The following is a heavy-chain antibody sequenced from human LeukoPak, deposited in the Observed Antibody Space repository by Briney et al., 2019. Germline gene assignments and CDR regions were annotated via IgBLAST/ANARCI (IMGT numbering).Heavy chain of an antibody. V-gene: IGHV3-30*18. CDR1: GFTFSSYG. CDR3: AKSGSGSYSDAFDI. D-gene: IGHD1-26*01. Sequence: GSLRLSCAASGFTFSSYGMHWVRQAPGKGLEWVAVMSYDGSNKYYADSVKGRFTISRDNSKNTLYLQMNSLRAEDTAVYYCAKSGSGSYSDAFDIWGQGTMVTVSS. J-gene: IGHJ3*02. CDR2: MSYDGSNK.